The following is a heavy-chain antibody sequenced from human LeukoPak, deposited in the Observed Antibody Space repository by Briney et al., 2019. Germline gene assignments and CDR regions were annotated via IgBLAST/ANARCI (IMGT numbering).Heavy chain of an antibody. J-gene: IGHJ4*02. CDR2: IKQDGSEK. CDR1: GFSFSSYW. D-gene: IGHD3-22*01. V-gene: IGHV3-7*03. Sequence: GGSLRLSCAASGFSFSSYWMSWVRQAPGKGLDWVANIKQDGSEKHYVDSVKGRFTISRDNAKNSLYLQMNSLRAEDTAVYYCAKPYDSSGYYWGQGTLVTVSS. CDR3: AKPYDSSGYY.